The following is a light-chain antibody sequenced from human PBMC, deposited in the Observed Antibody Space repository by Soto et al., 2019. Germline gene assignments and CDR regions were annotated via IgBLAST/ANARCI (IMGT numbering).Light chain of an antibody. CDR2: DVS. V-gene: IGLV2-14*01. J-gene: IGLJ2*01. CDR3: SSYTSSSTVV. Sequence: SALTQPASVSGSPGQSITISCTGTSSDVGGYNYVSWYQQHPGKAPKLMIYDVSNRPSGVSNRFSGSKSGNTASLTISGLRAEDEADYYCSSYTSSSTVVFGGGTQLTVL. CDR1: SSDVGGYNY.